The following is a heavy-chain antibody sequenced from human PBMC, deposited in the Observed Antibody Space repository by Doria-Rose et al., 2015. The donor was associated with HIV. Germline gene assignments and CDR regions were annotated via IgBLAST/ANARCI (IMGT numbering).Heavy chain of an antibody. V-gene: IGHV5-51*01. CDR3: ARHYGNWGFAY. D-gene: IGHD7-27*01. Sequence: EVKKAGESLEISCKGSGYNFESYWIAWVRQMPGRGLELMGIVYPRDADTRYSPSFEGHVTISAARSVNTAYLRWRSLKASDTATYFCARHYGNWGFAYWGPGTPITVSS. J-gene: IGHJ4*02. CDR2: VYPRDADT. CDR1: GYNFESYW.